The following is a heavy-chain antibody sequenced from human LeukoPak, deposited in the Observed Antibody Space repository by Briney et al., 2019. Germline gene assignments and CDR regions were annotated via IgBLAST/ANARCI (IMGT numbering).Heavy chain of an antibody. CDR1: GFTFSNAW. D-gene: IGHD2-15*01. J-gene: IGHJ4*02. CDR3: AQKGGADN. CDR2: ISSSSSNNI. V-gene: IGHV3-48*02. Sequence: GGSLRLSCATSGFTFSNAWMNWVRQAPGKGLEWVSYISSSSSNNIYYADSVKGRFTISRDNAKNSLYLQMNSLRDEDTAVYYCAQKGGADNWGQGTLVTVSS.